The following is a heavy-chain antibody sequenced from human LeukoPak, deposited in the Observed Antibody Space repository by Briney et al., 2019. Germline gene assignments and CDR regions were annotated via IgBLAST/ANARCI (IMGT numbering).Heavy chain of an antibody. Sequence: PGGSLRLSCAASGFTVSSNYMSWVRQAPGKGLEWVSVIYSGGSTYYADSVKGRFTISRDNSKNTLYLQMNSLRAEDTAVYYCARDQTGAKRGFGVVKSRNDYWGQGTLVTVSS. CDR1: GFTVSSNY. CDR2: IYSGGST. D-gene: IGHD3-3*01. CDR3: ARDQTGAKRGFGVVKSRNDY. V-gene: IGHV3-66*01. J-gene: IGHJ4*02.